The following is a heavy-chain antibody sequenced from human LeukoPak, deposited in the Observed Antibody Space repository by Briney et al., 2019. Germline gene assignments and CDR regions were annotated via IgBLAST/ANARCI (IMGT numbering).Heavy chain of an antibody. CDR2: IMKDGSEN. CDR1: GFTFSSYW. CDR3: ARGPTAMGWFDP. J-gene: IGHJ5*02. D-gene: IGHD2-2*01. Sequence: PGGSLRLSCAASGFTFSSYWMGWVRQAPGKGLEWVANIMKDGSENHYVDSVSGRFTISRDNAKNSLDLQMNSLRAEDTAVYYCARGPTAMGWFDPWGQGTLLTVSS. V-gene: IGHV3-7*01.